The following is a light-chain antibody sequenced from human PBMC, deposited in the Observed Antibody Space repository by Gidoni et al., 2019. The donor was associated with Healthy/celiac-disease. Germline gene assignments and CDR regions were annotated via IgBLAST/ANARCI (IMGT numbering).Light chain of an antibody. Sequence: EIVLPQPPGTLSLSPGERATLSGRASQSVSSSYLAWYQLHPGPAPRLLIYGASSRATGIPDRFSGCGSGTDFTLTISRLEPEDFAVYYCQQYGSSPYTFGQGTKLEIK. CDR3: QQYGSSPYT. CDR1: QSVSSSY. CDR2: GAS. J-gene: IGKJ2*01. V-gene: IGKV3-20*01.